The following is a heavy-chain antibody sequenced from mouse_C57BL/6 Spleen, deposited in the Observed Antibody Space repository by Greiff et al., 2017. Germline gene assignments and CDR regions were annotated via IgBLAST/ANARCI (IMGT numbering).Heavy chain of an antibody. D-gene: IGHD2-5*01. CDR1: GFSLTSYG. Sequence: QVQLKQSGPGLVQPSQSLSITCTVSGFSLTSYGVHWVRQSPGKGLEWLGVIWSGGSTDYNAAFISRLSISKDNSKSQVFFKMNSLQADDTAIYYCARGDYSNPFDYWGQGTTLTVSS. V-gene: IGHV2-2*01. CDR3: ARGDYSNPFDY. J-gene: IGHJ2*01. CDR2: IWSGGST.